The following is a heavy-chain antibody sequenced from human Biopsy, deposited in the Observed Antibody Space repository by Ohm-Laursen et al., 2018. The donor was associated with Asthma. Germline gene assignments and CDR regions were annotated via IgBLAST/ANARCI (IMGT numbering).Heavy chain of an antibody. V-gene: IGHV3-30*04. Sequence: SLRLSCAATGFSFDSHAMHWVRQAPGKGLEWVAVMSFDGRQTYYADSVKGRFIISRDNSKNTLYLQMNSLRAEDTAVYYCARDPAGYYYFDYWGQGTLVTVSS. J-gene: IGHJ4*02. CDR2: MSFDGRQT. CDR3: ARDPAGYYYFDY. D-gene: IGHD3-22*01. CDR1: GFSFDSHA.